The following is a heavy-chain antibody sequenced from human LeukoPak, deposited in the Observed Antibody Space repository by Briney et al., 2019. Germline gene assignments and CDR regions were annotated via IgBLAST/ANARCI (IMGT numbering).Heavy chain of an antibody. CDR2: ISGSGGST. V-gene: IGHV3-23*01. CDR1: GFTVSTNY. CDR3: AKDNYYDSSGRDY. J-gene: IGHJ4*02. D-gene: IGHD3-22*01. Sequence: GGSLRLSCAASGFTVSTNYMSWVRQAPGKGLEWVSAISGSGGSTYYADSVKGRFTISRDNSKNTLYLQMNSLRAEDTAVYYCAKDNYYDSSGRDYWGQGTLVTVSS.